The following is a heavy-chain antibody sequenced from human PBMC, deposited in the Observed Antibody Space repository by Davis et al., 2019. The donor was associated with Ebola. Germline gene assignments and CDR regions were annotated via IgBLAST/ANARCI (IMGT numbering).Heavy chain of an antibody. Sequence: PSETLSLTCTVSGGSITSGDYHWNWIRQHPGQGPEWIGNIHHSGSTYYNPSLKSRATISVATSQNQFSLKMTSVTAADTAVYYCARDQIAGYSGYDPAGYHYYYGLDVWGQGTTVIVS. CDR3: ARDQIAGYSGYDPAGYHYYYGLDV. V-gene: IGHV4-31*03. J-gene: IGHJ6*02. CDR1: GGSITSGDYH. CDR2: IHHSGST. D-gene: IGHD5-12*01.